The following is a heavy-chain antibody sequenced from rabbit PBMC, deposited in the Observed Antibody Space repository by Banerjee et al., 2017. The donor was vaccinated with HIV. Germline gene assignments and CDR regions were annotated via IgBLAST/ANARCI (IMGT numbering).Heavy chain of an antibody. CDR1: GFSFSSNYY. V-gene: IGHV1S45*01. J-gene: IGHJ4*01. CDR2: IYTGSGGNT. D-gene: IGHD4-1*01. Sequence: QQQLEESGGGLVQPEGSLTLTCTASGFSFSSNYYMCWVRQAPGKGLEWIACIYTGSGGNTYYANWAKGRFTISKTASTTVTLQMTSLTAADTATYFCARDLAGVIGWNFGLWGPGTLVTVS. CDR3: ARDLAGVIGWNFGL.